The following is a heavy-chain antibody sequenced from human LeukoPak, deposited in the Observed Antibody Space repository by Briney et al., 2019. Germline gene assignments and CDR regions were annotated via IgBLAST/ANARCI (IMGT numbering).Heavy chain of an antibody. V-gene: IGHV1-18*01. Sequence: GSVKVSPKASGYISTDYGIKWVRHTPERRLERVCWICVYNGNTKNTQKLQDRVTMTTDTSTSTDYLELKTLRSDDTAVYFCARAGYSRFVDDLDYWGQGTLVTVSS. CDR1: GYISTDYG. CDR2: ICVYNGNT. D-gene: IGHD1-26*01. CDR3: ARAGYSRFVDDLDY. J-gene: IGHJ4*02.